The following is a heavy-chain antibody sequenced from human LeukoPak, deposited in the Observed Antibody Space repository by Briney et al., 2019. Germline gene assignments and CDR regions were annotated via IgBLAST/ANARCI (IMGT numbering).Heavy chain of an antibody. V-gene: IGHV3-74*01. J-gene: IGHJ4*02. CDR3: ATDDYRGLGY. CDR2: IIQDGSVT. D-gene: IGHD3-16*01. CDR1: GFTFDDYA. Sequence: GGSLRLSCAASGFTFDDYAMHWVRQAPGKGLVWVSHIIQDGSVTSYADSVKGRFTISRDNAKNTVYLQLNNLRAEDTAVYYCATDDYRGLGYWGQGTLVTVSS.